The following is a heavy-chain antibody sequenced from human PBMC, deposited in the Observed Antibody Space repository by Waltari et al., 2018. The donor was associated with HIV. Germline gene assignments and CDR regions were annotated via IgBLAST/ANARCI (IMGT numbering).Heavy chain of an antibody. V-gene: IGHV3-33*01. Sequence: QVQLVQWGGGVVQPGRSLRLSCAASGFTFNNYGMSWVRQTPGKGGVWGAGIWDDGSKKDYADSVKGRFTISRDNSNNRLYLQMNSLRVDDTAVYLCARGAPWDGYNSDWYFDLWGRGTLVTVSS. D-gene: IGHD5-12*01. J-gene: IGHJ2*01. CDR2: IWDDGSKK. CDR3: ARGAPWDGYNSDWYFDL. CDR1: GFTFNNYG.